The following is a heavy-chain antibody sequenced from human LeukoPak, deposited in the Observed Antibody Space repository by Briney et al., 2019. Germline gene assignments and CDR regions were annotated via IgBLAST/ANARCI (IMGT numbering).Heavy chain of an antibody. V-gene: IGHV4-30-2*01. CDR1: GGSISSGGYS. J-gene: IGHJ3*02. D-gene: IGHD6-19*01. CDR2: IYHSGST. CDR3: ASGGSGSRLEDAFDI. Sequence: SQTLSLTCAVSGGSISSGGYSWSWIRQPPGKGLEWIGYIYHSGSTYYNPSLKSRVTISVDRSKNQFSLKLSSVTAADTAVYYCASGGSGSRLEDAFDIWGQGTMVTVSS.